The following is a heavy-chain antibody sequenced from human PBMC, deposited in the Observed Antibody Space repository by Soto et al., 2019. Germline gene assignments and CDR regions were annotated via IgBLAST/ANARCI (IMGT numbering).Heavy chain of an antibody. J-gene: IGHJ1*01. CDR1: GYTFTSYG. Sequence: QVQLVQSGAEVKKPGASVKVSCKASGYTFTSYGISWVRQAPGQGLEWMGWISAYNGNTNYAQKLQGRVTMTTDTYTSTAYVELRSLRSDDTAVYYCARDNRQWELLGAEYFQHWGQGTLVTVSS. CDR3: ARDNRQWELLGAEYFQH. V-gene: IGHV1-18*01. CDR2: ISAYNGNT. D-gene: IGHD1-26*01.